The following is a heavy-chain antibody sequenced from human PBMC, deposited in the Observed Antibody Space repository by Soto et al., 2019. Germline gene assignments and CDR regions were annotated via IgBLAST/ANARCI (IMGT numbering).Heavy chain of an antibody. J-gene: IGHJ3*01. Sequence: QVQLVESGGGGVQPGRSLRLPCAASGFPFNIFGIHWVRQAPGEGLEWVAVIWFDGSKEYYGGSVRGRFTVSRDNSKNTVYLQMNSLRGDDTAIYYCARSGCSGGTCYRGYDAFDVWGQGTMVTVSS. CDR2: IWFDGSKE. CDR1: GFPFNIFG. D-gene: IGHD2-15*01. CDR3: ARSGCSGGTCYRGYDAFDV. V-gene: IGHV3-33*01.